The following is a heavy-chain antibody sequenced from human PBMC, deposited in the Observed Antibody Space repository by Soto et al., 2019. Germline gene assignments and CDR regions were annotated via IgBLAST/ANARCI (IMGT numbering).Heavy chain of an antibody. J-gene: IGHJ5*02. D-gene: IGHD1-20*01. CDR1: GGSISSGDYS. CDR3: ARGGKYNWNHNWFDP. Sequence: QLQLQESGSGLVKPSQTLSLTCAVSGGSISSGDYSWNWIRQPPGKGLEWIGYIYHSGSTYYNPSLKSRVTISGDRPKAPFSLKLSSVSAADTAVYYCARGGKYNWNHNWFDPWGQGTLVTVSS. V-gene: IGHV4-30-2*01. CDR2: IYHSGST.